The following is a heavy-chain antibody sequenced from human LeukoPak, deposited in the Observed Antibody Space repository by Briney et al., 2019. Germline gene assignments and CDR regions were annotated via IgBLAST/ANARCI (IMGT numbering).Heavy chain of an antibody. V-gene: IGHV1-18*01. CDR2: ISAYNGNT. Sequence: ASVKVSCKASGYTFTSYGISWVRQAPGQGLEWMGWISAYNGNTNYAQKLQGRVTMTTDTSTDTAYMELSSLRSEDTAVYYCAPLTIFGVAWGQGTLVTVSS. CDR3: APLTIFGVA. CDR1: GYTFTSYG. J-gene: IGHJ5*02. D-gene: IGHD3-3*01.